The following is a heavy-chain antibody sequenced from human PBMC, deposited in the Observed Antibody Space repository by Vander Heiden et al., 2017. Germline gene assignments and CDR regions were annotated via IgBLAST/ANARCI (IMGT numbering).Heavy chain of an antibody. D-gene: IGHD3-10*01. CDR1: GFTFDDYA. V-gene: IGHV3-9*01. J-gene: IGHJ6*02. CDR3: AKDRGSGRQRGYYYYGMDV. Sequence: EVQLVESGGGLIQPGRSLRLSCAASGFTFDDYALHWVRQAPGKGLEWVSGINWNSGSMGYVDSVKGRFTVSRDNAKDSLYLQMNSLRAEDTALYYCAKDRGSGRQRGYYYYGMDVWGQGTTVTVSS. CDR2: INWNSGSM.